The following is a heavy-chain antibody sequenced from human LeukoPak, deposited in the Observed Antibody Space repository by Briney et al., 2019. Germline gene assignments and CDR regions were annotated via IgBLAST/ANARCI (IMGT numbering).Heavy chain of an antibody. CDR2: ISGSTPST. CDR3: AKVAYISSLRPLDY. CDR1: GFTFTNYA. Sequence: GGSLRLSCAASGFTFTNYAMSWVRQAPGKGLQRVSVISGSTPSTYYADSVKGRFTISRDNSKNTLYLQMNSLRAEDTALYYCAKVAYISSLRPLDYWGQGTLVTVSS. D-gene: IGHD6-6*01. J-gene: IGHJ4*02. V-gene: IGHV3-23*01.